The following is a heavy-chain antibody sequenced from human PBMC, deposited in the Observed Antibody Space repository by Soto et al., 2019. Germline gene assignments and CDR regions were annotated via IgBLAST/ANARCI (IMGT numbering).Heavy chain of an antibody. CDR2: IYDSGSS. J-gene: IGHJ4*02. V-gene: IGHV4-30-4*01. D-gene: IGHD5-12*01. CDR1: GASISSGDYF. CDR3: AREKGYISGPKNFDS. Sequence: SETLSLTCTVSGASISSGDYFWSWIRQSPGKGLEWIGYIYDSGSSYYNPSLKSRVTMSVDTSKNQFSLKLRSVTAADTAVYYCAREKGYISGPKNFDSWGQGTLVTV.